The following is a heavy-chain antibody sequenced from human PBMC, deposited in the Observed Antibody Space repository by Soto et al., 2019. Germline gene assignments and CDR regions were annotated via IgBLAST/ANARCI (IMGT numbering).Heavy chain of an antibody. Sequence: SETLSLTCTVSGGSISSSSYYWGWIRQPPGKGLEWIGSIYYSGSTYYNPSLKSRVTIPVDTSKNQFSLKLSSVTAADTAVYYCARVQGSVGATTIGYWGQGTLVTVSS. J-gene: IGHJ4*02. CDR1: GGSISSSSYY. CDR2: IYYSGST. V-gene: IGHV4-39*01. D-gene: IGHD1-26*01. CDR3: ARVQGSVGATTIGY.